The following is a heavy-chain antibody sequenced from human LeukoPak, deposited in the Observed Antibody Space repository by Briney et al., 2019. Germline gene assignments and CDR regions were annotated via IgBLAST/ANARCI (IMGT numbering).Heavy chain of an antibody. Sequence: SQTLSLTCAISGDSVSSNSAAWTWIRQSPSRGLEWLGRTYYRSKWYNGYAVSVKSRITINPDTSKNQFSLQLNSVTPEDTAVYYFARGHGGYVDSWGQGTLVTVSS. CDR1: GDSVSSNSAA. D-gene: IGHD2-15*01. J-gene: IGHJ4*02. V-gene: IGHV6-1*01. CDR3: ARGHGGYVDS. CDR2: TYYRSKWYN.